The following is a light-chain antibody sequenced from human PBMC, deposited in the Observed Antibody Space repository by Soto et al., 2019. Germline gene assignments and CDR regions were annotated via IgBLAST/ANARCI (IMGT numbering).Light chain of an antibody. CDR1: QYINTR. Sequence: EIVLTPSPATLSSFPGDRVTISCRASQYINTRLAWYQHRPGQAPRLLIYQTSLKAAGIPARFSASGSGTDFTLTISDVQPEDFALYYCHQRQSWPRTFGHGTKVDSK. V-gene: IGKV3-11*01. J-gene: IGKJ1*01. CDR3: HQRQSWPRT. CDR2: QTS.